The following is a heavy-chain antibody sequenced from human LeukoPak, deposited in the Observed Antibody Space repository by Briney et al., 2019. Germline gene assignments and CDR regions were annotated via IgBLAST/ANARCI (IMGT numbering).Heavy chain of an antibody. J-gene: IGHJ4*02. CDR2: ISGSGSST. CDR3: AKYSGSYYYPPNWDS. Sequence: GGSLRLSCTASGFTFGDYAMSWFRQAPGKGLEWVSGISGSGSSTYYADSVKGRFTLSRDYPKNTLYPQMNSLRAEGTAVYFCAKYSGSYYYPPNWDSWGQGTLVTVSS. CDR1: GFTFGDYA. D-gene: IGHD1-26*01. V-gene: IGHV3-23*01.